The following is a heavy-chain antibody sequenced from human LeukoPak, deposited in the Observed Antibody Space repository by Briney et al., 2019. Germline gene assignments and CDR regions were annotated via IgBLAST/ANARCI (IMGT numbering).Heavy chain of an antibody. CDR2: VSPNSGDS. CDR1: GYTFTSYD. J-gene: IGHJ4*02. Sequence: ASVKVSCKTSGYTFTSYDINWLRQATGQGPEWMGRVSPNSGDSDYAQKFQGRVTMTRDTSISTAYTELSSLTYEDTAVYYCASYNGYAKWGQGTLVTVSS. V-gene: IGHV1-8*01. D-gene: IGHD5-12*01. CDR3: ASYNGYAK.